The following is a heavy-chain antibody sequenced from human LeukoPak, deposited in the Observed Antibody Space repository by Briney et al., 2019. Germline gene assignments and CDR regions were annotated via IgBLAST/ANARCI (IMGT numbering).Heavy chain of an antibody. CDR3: AKDRRIQLWLFDY. V-gene: IGHV3-30*02. J-gene: IGHJ4*02. D-gene: IGHD5-18*01. CDR2: IRYDGSNK. CDR1: GFTFSSYG. Sequence: GGSLRLSCAASGFTFSSYGMHWVRQAPGKGLEWVAFIRYDGSNKYYAGSVKGRFTISRDNSKNTLYLQMNSLRAEDTAVYYCAKDRRIQLWLFDYWGQGTLVTVSS.